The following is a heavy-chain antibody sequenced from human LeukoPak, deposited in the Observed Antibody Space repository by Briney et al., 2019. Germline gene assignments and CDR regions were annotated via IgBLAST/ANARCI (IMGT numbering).Heavy chain of an antibody. CDR2: ISWIRGSI. Sequence: GRSLRLSCAASVFTFYDYAMRWVRHAPGEGLEWVSDISWIRGSIGYAHSVKGRFTISRDNAKDSLYLQMNSLRAEDTALYYCAKGTRAGITPYGSGSYYFDYWGQGTLVTASS. D-gene: IGHD3-10*01. CDR1: VFTFYDYA. CDR3: AKGTRAGITPYGSGSYYFDY. V-gene: IGHV3-9*01. J-gene: IGHJ4*02.